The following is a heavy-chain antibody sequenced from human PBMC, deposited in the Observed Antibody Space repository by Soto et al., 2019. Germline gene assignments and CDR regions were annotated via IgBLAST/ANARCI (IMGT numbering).Heavy chain of an antibody. CDR1: GYTFTSYA. D-gene: IGHD3-22*01. CDR2: INAGNSDT. CDR3: ARDFIMVVAAPGY. V-gene: IGHV1-3*05. J-gene: IGHJ4*02. Sequence: QVQLVQSGAEEKKPGASVKVSCKASGYTFTSYAMHWVRQAPGQRLEWMGWINAGNSDTKYSQKFQGRVTITSDTPASTAEREWSSVRSEDRAVNYGARDFIMVVAAPGYWGKETLVTVPS.